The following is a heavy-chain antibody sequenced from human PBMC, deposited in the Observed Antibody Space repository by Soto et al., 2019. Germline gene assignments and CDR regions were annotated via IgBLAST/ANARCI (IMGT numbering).Heavy chain of an antibody. CDR2: ISYDGSNK. D-gene: IGHD1-26*01. Sequence: GGSLRLSCAASGFTFSSYGMHWVRQAPGKGLEWVAVISYDGSNKYYADSVKGRFTISRDNSKNTLYLQMNILRAEDTAVYYCAGGRSRYFDYWSQGTLVTVSS. CDR3: AGGRSRYFDY. V-gene: IGHV3-30*03. CDR1: GFTFSSYG. J-gene: IGHJ4*02.